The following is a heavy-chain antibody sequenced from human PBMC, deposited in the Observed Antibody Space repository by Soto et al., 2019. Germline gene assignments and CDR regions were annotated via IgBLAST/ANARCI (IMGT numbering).Heavy chain of an antibody. CDR3: ARGKITGLFDY. CDR2: IYYSGST. Sequence: SETLSLTCTVSGGSISSYYWSWIRQPPGKGLEWIGYIYYSGSTNYNPSLKSRVTISVDTSKNQFSLKLTSVTAADTAVYYCARGKITGLFDYWGQGTLVTVSS. J-gene: IGHJ4*02. CDR1: GGSISSYY. V-gene: IGHV4-59*12. D-gene: IGHD2-8*02.